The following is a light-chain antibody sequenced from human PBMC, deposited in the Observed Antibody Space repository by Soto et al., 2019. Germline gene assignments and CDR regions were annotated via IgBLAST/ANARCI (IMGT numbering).Light chain of an antibody. Sequence: QSALTQPRSVSGSPGQSVTVSCIGTSSDVGGYKCVSWYQQYPGKAPKLMIYDVSERPSGVPNRFSGSKSGNTASLTISGIQAEDEADYYCCSYVGSYSYVFGTGTKLTVL. CDR2: DVS. CDR1: SSDVGGYKC. J-gene: IGLJ1*01. CDR3: CSYVGSYSYV. V-gene: IGLV2-11*01.